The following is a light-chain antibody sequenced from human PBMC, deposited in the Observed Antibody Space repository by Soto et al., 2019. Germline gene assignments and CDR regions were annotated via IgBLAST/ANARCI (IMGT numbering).Light chain of an antibody. CDR2: DVS. CDR3: CSHAGSYVV. V-gene: IGLV2-11*01. J-gene: IGLJ2*01. CDR1: SSDVGGSNY. Sequence: QSVLTQPRSVSGSPGQSVTISCTGTSSDVGGSNYVSWYQQHPGKAPKLIISDVSKRPSGVPDRFSGSKSGNTASLTISGLQGEDEADYYCCSHAGSYVVFGGGTQLTVL.